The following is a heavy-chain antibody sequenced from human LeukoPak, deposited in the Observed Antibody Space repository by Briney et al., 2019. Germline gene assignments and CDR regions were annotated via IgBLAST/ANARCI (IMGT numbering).Heavy chain of an antibody. D-gene: IGHD6-13*01. CDR2: INPNSGGT. CDR3: AKRGRIAARGYTSYYRDG. CDR1: GYTFTGYY. J-gene: IGHJ6*03. V-gene: IGHV1-2*02. Sequence: ASVKVSCKASGYTFTGYYMHWVRQAPGHGLEWMGWINPNSGGTNYAQKFQGRVTMTRDTSISTAYMELSSLRSEDTAVYYRAKRGRIAARGYTSYYRDGWGKGPTAPFS.